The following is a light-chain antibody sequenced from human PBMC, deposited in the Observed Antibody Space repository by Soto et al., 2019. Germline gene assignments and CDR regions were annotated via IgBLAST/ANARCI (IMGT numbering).Light chain of an antibody. CDR3: QQRSNWPIT. CDR1: QSVSSY. V-gene: IGKV3-11*01. J-gene: IGKJ5*01. CDR2: DAS. Sequence: EIVLTKSPATRSLSPGERATLSCRASQSVSSYLAWYQQKPGQAPRLLIYDASNRATGIPARFSGSGSGTDFTLTISSLEPEDFAVYYCQQRSNWPITFGQGTRLEIK.